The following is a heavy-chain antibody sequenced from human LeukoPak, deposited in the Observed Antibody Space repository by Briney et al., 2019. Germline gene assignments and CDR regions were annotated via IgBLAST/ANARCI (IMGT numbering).Heavy chain of an antibody. J-gene: IGHJ3*02. Sequence: SETLSPTCTVSGGSISSGAYYWSWIRQHPGKGLEWIGYIYYSGSTYYNPSLKSRVTISVDTSKNQFSLKLSSVTAADTAVYYCARGTPLRRDAFDIWGQGTMVTVSS. D-gene: IGHD5-12*01. V-gene: IGHV4-31*03. CDR1: GGSISSGAYY. CDR3: ARGTPLRRDAFDI. CDR2: IYYSGST.